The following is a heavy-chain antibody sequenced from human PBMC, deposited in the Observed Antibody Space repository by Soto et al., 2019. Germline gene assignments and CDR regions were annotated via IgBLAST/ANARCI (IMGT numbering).Heavy chain of an antibody. CDR1: GLTYSTYW. CDR3: ATVATGSYFWFDP. D-gene: IGHD1-26*01. V-gene: IGHV3-74*03. J-gene: IGHJ5*02. Sequence: EVQLVESGGGLVQPGGSLRLSCTASGLTYSTYWMHWVRQAPGKGLVWVARINRDGRTTTYADSVKGRFPISRDNAKNTLYLQMNSLSAEDTAIYYCATVATGSYFWFDPWGQGTLGTVSA. CDR2: INRDGRTT.